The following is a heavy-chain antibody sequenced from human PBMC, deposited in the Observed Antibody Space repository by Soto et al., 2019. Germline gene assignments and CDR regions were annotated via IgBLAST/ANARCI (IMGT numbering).Heavy chain of an antibody. V-gene: IGHV3-30*18. CDR3: AKVSEGFTMVRSLDY. D-gene: IGHD3-10*01. CDR2: ISYDGSNK. CDR1: GFTFSSYG. J-gene: IGHJ4*02. Sequence: QVQLVESGGGVVQPGRSLRLSCAASGFTFSSYGMHWVRQAPGKGLEWVAVISYDGSNKYYADSVKGRFTISRDNSKNTLYLQMNSLRAEDTAVYYCAKVSEGFTMVRSLDYWGQGTLVTVSS.